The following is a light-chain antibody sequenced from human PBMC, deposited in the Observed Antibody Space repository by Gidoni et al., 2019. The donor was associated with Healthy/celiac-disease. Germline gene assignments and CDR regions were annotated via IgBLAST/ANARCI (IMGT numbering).Light chain of an antibody. CDR1: RSNIGSNT. J-gene: IGLJ1*01. Sequence: QSVLTQPPSASGAPGQRVTISCSGSRSNIGSNTVNWYQQLPGTAPKLLIYSNTQRPSGVPDRFSGSKSGTSASLAISGLQSEDEADYYCAAWDDSLNAHVFGTGTKVTVL. CDR3: AAWDDSLNAHV. V-gene: IGLV1-44*01. CDR2: SNT.